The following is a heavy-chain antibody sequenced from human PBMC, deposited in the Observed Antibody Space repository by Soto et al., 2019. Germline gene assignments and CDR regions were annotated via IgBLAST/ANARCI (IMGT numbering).Heavy chain of an antibody. CDR3: AMVDNYVTPAPQDV. D-gene: IGHD3-16*01. J-gene: IGHJ6*02. CDR1: GYIFVNYG. CDR2: ISPYSGNT. V-gene: IGHV1-18*01. Sequence: QVQLVQSGDEVRKPGSSVKVSCKASGYIFVNYGIAWVRQAPGQGLEWMGWISPYSGNTHYASKVQGRLTMTTDTSTGTAYMDRGRLTCGDTAVYYCAMVDNYVTPAPQDVWGQGTTVTVSS.